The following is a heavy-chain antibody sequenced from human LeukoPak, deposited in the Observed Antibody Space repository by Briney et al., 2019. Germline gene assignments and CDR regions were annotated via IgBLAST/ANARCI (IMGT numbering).Heavy chain of an antibody. D-gene: IGHD2-21*01. CDR2: ISGSGGST. Sequence: QPGGSLRLSCAASGFTFSSYAMSWVRQAPGKGLEWVSAISGSGGSTYYADSVKGRFTISRDNSKNTLYLQMNSLRAEDTAVYYCAKFLPTHIVEANYYFDYWGQGTLVTVSS. CDR1: GFTFSSYA. J-gene: IGHJ4*02. CDR3: AKFLPTHIVEANYYFDY. V-gene: IGHV3-23*01.